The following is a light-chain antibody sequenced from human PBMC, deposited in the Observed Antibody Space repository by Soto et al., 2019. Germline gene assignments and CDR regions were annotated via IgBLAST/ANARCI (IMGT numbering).Light chain of an antibody. CDR1: SSDIGPYDY. Sequence: QSVLTQPASVSGSPGQSITISCSGASSDIGPYDYVSWYQHHPGRAPKLLIYEVSNRPSGVSYRFSGSKSGNTASLTISGLQAEDEGDYYCTTFAPGRIYVFGSGTKAPS. J-gene: IGLJ1*01. CDR3: TTFAPGRIYV. CDR2: EVS. V-gene: IGLV2-14*01.